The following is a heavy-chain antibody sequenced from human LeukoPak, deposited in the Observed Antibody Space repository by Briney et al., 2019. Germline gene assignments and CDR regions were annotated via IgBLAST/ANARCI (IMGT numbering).Heavy chain of an antibody. CDR1: GYTFTSYA. V-gene: IGHV1-3*01. Sequence: GASVKVSCKASGYTFTSYAMHWVRQAPGQRLEWMGWINAGNGNTKYSQKFQGRVTMTEDTSTDTAYMELSSLRSEDTAVYYCATRRWRWLALDYWGQGTLVTVSS. CDR2: INAGNGNT. J-gene: IGHJ4*02. CDR3: ATRRWRWLALDY. D-gene: IGHD5-24*01.